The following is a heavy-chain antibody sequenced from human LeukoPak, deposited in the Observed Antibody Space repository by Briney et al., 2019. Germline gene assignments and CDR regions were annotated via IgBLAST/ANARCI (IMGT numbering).Heavy chain of an antibody. J-gene: IGHJ4*02. CDR2: ISAGGSST. V-gene: IGHV3-23*01. D-gene: IGHD1-7*01. CDR3: AKPLLELRGDYFNY. CDR1: GFTVSSNH. Sequence: GGSLRLSCAASGFTVSSNHMSWVRQAPGKGLEWVSSISAGGSSTNYADSVKGRFTISRDNSKNTLYLQMSSLRAEDTAVYYCAKPLLELRGDYFNYWGQGTLVTVPS.